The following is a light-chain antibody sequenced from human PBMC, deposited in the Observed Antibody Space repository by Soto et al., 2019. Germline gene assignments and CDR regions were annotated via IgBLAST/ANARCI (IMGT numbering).Light chain of an antibody. CDR3: GTWDSSMSAVV. Sequence: QSVLTQPPSVSASPGQKVTISCSGSSSNIGNNYVSWYQQLPGTAPKHLIYDNNKRPSGIPDRFSGSKSGTSATLVITGLQTGDEADYYCGTWDSSMSAVVFGGGTKLTVL. V-gene: IGLV1-51*01. J-gene: IGLJ2*01. CDR1: SSNIGNNY. CDR2: DNN.